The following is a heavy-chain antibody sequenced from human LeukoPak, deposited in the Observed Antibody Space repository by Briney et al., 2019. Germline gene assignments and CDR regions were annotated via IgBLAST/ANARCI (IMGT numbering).Heavy chain of an antibody. CDR3: ARDPSYCGGGSCYFLGEY. CDR2: ISSRSSHI. J-gene: IGHJ4*02. CDR1: GFTFITYS. V-gene: IGHV3-21*01. Sequence: GGSLRLSCAASGFTFITYSMNWVRQAPGKGLEWVSSISSRSSHIYYADSVRGRFTISRDNAKNSVHLQMNSLRAEDTAVYYCARDPSYCGGGSCYFLGEYWGPGTLVSVSS. D-gene: IGHD2-15*01.